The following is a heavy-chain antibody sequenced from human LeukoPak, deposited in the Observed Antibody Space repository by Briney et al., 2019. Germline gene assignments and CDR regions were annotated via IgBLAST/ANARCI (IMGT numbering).Heavy chain of an antibody. J-gene: IGHJ4*02. CDR1: GFTFSSHA. CDR3: TRLQTRDKWIQDY. V-gene: IGHV3-64*02. D-gene: IGHD5-18*01. Sequence: RGGSLTLSCAASGFTFSSHAMLGVRQSPGKGVEHVSAITSGGFKTHYAVSVKGRFTISRDNSKNTLCLKVGSLRAEDMAVYYCTRLQTRDKWIQDYWGQGTMVTVSS. CDR2: ITSGGFKT.